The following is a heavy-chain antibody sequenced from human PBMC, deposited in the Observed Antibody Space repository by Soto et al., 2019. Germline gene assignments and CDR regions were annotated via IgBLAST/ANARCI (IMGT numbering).Heavy chain of an antibody. CDR3: AKTPIVVVPAARSRWFDP. J-gene: IGHJ5*02. V-gene: IGHV3-11*03. Sequence: GGPLSLSRAACGFTISDYYLSWIRRAPGKGLEWVSSISSSSGNTNYADSVKGRFTISRDNSKNTLYLQMNSLRAEDTAVYYCAKTPIVVVPAARSRWFDPWGQGTLVTVSS. CDR1: GFTISDYY. D-gene: IGHD2-2*01. CDR2: ISSSSGNT.